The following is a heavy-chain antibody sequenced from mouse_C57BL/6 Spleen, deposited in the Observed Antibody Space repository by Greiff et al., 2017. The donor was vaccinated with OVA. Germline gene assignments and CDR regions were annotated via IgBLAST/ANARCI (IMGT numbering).Heavy chain of an antibody. J-gene: IGHJ2*01. Sequence: EVQLVESGGGLVQPGGSLKLSCAASGFTFSDYYMYWVRQTPEKRLEWVAYISTGGGSTYYPDTVKGRFTISRDNAKNTRYLQMSRLKAEDTAMYYYESLSYGLFDYWGQGTTLTVSS. V-gene: IGHV5-12*01. CDR3: ESLSYGLFDY. D-gene: IGHD1-1*02. CDR1: GFTFSDYY. CDR2: ISTGGGST.